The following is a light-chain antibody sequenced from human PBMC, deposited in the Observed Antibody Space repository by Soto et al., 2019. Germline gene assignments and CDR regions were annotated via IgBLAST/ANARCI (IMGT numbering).Light chain of an antibody. J-gene: IGLJ1*01. CDR3: SSYAGSSNYV. V-gene: IGLV2-8*01. Sequence: ALTQPPSASASPGQSVALSCTGTSSDVGGYNYVSWYQQHPGKAPKLMIYEDTLRPSGVPDRFSGSKSGNTASLTVSGLQADDEADYYCSSYAGSSNYVVGTGTKVTVL. CDR2: EDT. CDR1: SSDVGGYNY.